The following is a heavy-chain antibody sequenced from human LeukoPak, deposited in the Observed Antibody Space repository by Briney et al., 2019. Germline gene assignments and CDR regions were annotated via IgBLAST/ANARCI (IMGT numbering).Heavy chain of an antibody. CDR2: ISYDGSNK. V-gene: IGHV3-30-3*01. D-gene: IGHD3-10*01. Sequence: GGSLRLSCAASGFTFSSYAMHWVRQAPGKGLEWVAVISYDGSNKYYADSVKGRFTISRDNSKNTLYLQMNSLRAEDTAAYYRAKGSFWGQGTLVTVSS. CDR3: AKGSF. CDR1: GFTFSSYA. J-gene: IGHJ4*02.